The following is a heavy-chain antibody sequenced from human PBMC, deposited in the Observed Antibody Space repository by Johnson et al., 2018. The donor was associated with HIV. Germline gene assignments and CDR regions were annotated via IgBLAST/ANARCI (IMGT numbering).Heavy chain of an antibody. V-gene: IGHV3-30-3*01. CDR2: ISYDGSNK. Sequence: QVQLVESGGGLVQPGGSLRLSCAASGFTFSSYAMHWVRQAPGKGLEWVAVISYDGSNKYYADSVKGRFTISRDNSKNTLYLQMNSLRAEDTAVYYCAKDMGGDRNAFDIWGQGTMVTVSS. J-gene: IGHJ3*02. CDR1: GFTFSSYA. CDR3: AKDMGGDRNAFDI. D-gene: IGHD1-26*01.